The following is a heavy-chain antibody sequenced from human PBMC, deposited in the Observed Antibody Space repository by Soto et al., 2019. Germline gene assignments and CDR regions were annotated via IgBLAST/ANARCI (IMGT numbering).Heavy chain of an antibody. CDR3: ARTPYYYGSDY. D-gene: IGHD3-10*01. Sequence: SETLSLTCAVSGGSISSGGYSWSWIRQPPGKGLEWIGYMYHSGSTYYNPSLKSRVTISIDRSKNQFSLKLSSVTAADTAVYYCARTPYYYGSDYWGQGTLVTVSS. V-gene: IGHV4-30-2*01. J-gene: IGHJ4*02. CDR2: MYHSGST. CDR1: GGSISSGGYS.